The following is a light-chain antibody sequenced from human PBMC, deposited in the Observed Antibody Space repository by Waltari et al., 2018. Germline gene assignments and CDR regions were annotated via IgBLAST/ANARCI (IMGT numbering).Light chain of an antibody. V-gene: IGKV1-39*01. CDR3: QQSYSTPAIT. J-gene: IGKJ5*01. Sequence: DIQMTQSPSYLSASVGDRVTIPCRASQSMSSYLNWYQQKPGKAPKHLIYAASSLQSVVPSRFSSSGSGTDFTLTISSLQPEDFATYYCQQSYSTPAITFGQGTRLEIK. CDR2: AAS. CDR1: QSMSSY.